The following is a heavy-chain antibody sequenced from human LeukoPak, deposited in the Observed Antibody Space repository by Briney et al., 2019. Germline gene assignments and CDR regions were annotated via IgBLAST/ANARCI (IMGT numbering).Heavy chain of an antibody. CDR3: AKDPGQYYYYYYMDV. D-gene: IGHD3-10*01. J-gene: IGHJ6*03. CDR2: IWYDGSNK. CDR1: GFTFSSYG. Sequence: GGSLRLSCAASGFTFSSYGMHWVRQAPGKGLEWVAVIWYDGSNKYYADSVKGRFTISRDNSKNTLYLQMNSLRAEDTAVYYCAKDPGQYYYYYYMDVWGKGTTVTVSS. V-gene: IGHV3-33*06.